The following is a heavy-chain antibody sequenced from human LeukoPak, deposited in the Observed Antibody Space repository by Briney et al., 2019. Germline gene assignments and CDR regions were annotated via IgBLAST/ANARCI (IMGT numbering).Heavy chain of an antibody. CDR1: GFTFSTYA. V-gene: IGHV3-23*01. Sequence: GGSLRLSCAASGFTFSTYAMNWVRQAPGKGLEWVSSVSGSGDGTYYADSVKGRFTISRDNSKKTLDLHMDSLRAEDTAVYYCAKERLGGNYGDYAVDYWGQGTMVTVSS. CDR3: AKERLGGNYGDYAVDY. D-gene: IGHD4-17*01. CDR2: VSGSGDGT. J-gene: IGHJ4*02.